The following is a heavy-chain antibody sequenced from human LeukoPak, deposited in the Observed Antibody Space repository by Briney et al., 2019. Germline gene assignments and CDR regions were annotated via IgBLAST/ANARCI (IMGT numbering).Heavy chain of an antibody. D-gene: IGHD4-17*01. CDR2: ISRSSSYI. CDR3: AKVSEYGDYFDY. J-gene: IGHJ4*02. CDR1: GFIFSGYS. V-gene: IGHV3-21*04. Sequence: GGSLRLSCAASGFIFSGYSMSWVRQAPGKGLEWVSSISRSSSYIYYADSVKGRFTISRDYAKNSLHLQMNSLRAEDTAVYYCAKVSEYGDYFDYWGQGTLVTVSS.